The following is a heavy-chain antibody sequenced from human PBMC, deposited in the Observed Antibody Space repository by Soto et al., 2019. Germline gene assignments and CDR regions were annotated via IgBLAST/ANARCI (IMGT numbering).Heavy chain of an antibody. Sequence: QVQLVQSGAEVKKPGASVKVSCKASGYTFTSYGISWVRQAPGQGPEWMGWISAYNGNTNYAQKLQGRVTMTTDTSTSTAYMELRSLRSDDTAVYYCARDLAVTIFGVVKRNAYYYYYMDVWGKGTTVTVSS. D-gene: IGHD3-3*01. J-gene: IGHJ6*03. CDR3: ARDLAVTIFGVVKRNAYYYYYMDV. V-gene: IGHV1-18*01. CDR1: GYTFTSYG. CDR2: ISAYNGNT.